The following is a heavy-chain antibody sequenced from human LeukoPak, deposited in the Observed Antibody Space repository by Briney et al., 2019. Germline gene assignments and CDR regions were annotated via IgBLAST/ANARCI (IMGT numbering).Heavy chain of an antibody. CDR3: ARDRGAYSGSYSHDLFDY. Sequence: SVKVSCKASGGTFSSYAISWVRQAPGQGLEWMGRIIPILGIANYAQKFQGRVTITADKSTSTAYMELSSLRSEDTAVYYCARDRGAYSGSYSHDLFDYWGQGTLVAVSS. CDR1: GGTFSSYA. CDR2: IIPILGIA. V-gene: IGHV1-69*04. J-gene: IGHJ4*02. D-gene: IGHD1-26*01.